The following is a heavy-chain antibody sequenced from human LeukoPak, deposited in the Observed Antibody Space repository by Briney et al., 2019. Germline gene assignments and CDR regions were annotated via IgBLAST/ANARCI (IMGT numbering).Heavy chain of an antibody. J-gene: IGHJ3*02. V-gene: IGHV3-21*03. Sequence: GGSLRLSCAASGFTFSSYSMNWVRQAPGKGLEWVSSISSSSSYIYYADSVKGRFTISRDDAKNSLYLQMNSLRAEDTAVYYCARDKWVAFDMWGQGTMVTVSS. CDR3: ARDKWVAFDM. D-gene: IGHD1-26*01. CDR1: GFTFSSYS. CDR2: ISSSSSYI.